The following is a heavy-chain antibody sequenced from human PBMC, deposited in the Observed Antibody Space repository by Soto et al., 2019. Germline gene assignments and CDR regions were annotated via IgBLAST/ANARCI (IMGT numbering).Heavy chain of an antibody. CDR1: GFTFSRNW. J-gene: IGHJ6*02. D-gene: IGHD6-25*01. Sequence: EVQLVESGGGLVQPGGSLRLSCAASGFTFSRNWMSWVRQAPGKGLEWVANINEDGSAKYHVDSVKGRFTISRDNAKNPLYLQMDTLRAEDTAVYYCARDGFYCAVDVWGQGTTVTVSS. CDR3: ARDGFYCAVDV. V-gene: IGHV3-7*01. CDR2: INEDGSAK.